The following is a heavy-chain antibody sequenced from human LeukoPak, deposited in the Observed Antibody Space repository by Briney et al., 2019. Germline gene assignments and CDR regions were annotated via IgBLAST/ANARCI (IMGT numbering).Heavy chain of an antibody. D-gene: IGHD1-7*01. CDR2: IIPIFGTA. V-gene: IGHV1-69*05. J-gene: IGHJ5*02. CDR1: GGTFSSYA. Sequence: SVKVSCKASGGTFSSYAISWVRQAPGQGLEWMGGIIPIFGTANYAQKFQGRVTITTDESTSTAYMELNSLRAEDTAVYYCARAPTNNWNFWFDPWGQGTLVTVSS. CDR3: ARAPTNNWNFWFDP.